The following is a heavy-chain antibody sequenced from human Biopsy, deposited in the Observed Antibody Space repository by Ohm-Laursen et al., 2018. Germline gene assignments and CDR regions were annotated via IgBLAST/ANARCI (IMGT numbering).Heavy chain of an antibody. J-gene: IGHJ5*01. CDR2: ITSSDGST. Sequence: SLRLSCSASGFTFSNYAMSWVRQAPGKGLEWVSTITSSDGSTYFADSVKGRFTISRDNSKNKLYLQMNSLRGEDTAVYFCAKQGATILSSFDSWGQGTLVTVSS. D-gene: IGHD3-9*01. V-gene: IGHV3-23*01. CDR1: GFTFSNYA. CDR3: AKQGATILSSFDS.